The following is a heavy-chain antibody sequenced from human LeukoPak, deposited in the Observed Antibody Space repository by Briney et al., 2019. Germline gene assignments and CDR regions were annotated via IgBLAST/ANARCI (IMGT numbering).Heavy chain of an antibody. Sequence: GGSLRLSCAASGFTFSSYGMHWVRQAPGKGLEWVAFIRYDGSNKYYADSVKGRFTISRDNSKNTLYLQMNSLRAEDTAVYYCAKGPNEPNAAGTRGDYWGQGTLVTVSS. CDR2: IRYDGSNK. D-gene: IGHD1-1*01. J-gene: IGHJ4*02. CDR1: GFTFSSYG. CDR3: AKGPNEPNAAGTRGDY. V-gene: IGHV3-30*02.